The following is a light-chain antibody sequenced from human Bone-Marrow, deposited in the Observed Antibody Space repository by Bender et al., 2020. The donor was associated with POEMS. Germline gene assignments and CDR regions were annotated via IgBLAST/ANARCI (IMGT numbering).Light chain of an antibody. J-gene: IGLJ3*02. CDR1: GNDVGAYDY. CDR3: SAYTRHDTRV. V-gene: IGLV2-14*03. Sequence: QSALTQPPSASGSPGQSVTISCTGTGNDVGAYDYVSWYQKYPGKVPKLLIHDVSYRSSGVSDRFSGSKSGTTASLTISGLQTEDEADYYCSAYTRHDTRVFGGGTKVTVL. CDR2: DVS.